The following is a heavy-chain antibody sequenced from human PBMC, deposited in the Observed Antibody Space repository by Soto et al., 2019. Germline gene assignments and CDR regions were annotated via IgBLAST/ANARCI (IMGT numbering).Heavy chain of an antibody. Sequence: SLRLSCAASGFTFSGYGMHWVRQAPGKGLEWVAVISHDGSNKYYADSVKGRFTISRDNSKNTLYLQMNSLRAEDTAVYYCAKDGVRYSYGLVDYWGQGTLVTVSS. CDR2: ISHDGSNK. V-gene: IGHV3-30*18. CDR1: GFTFSGYG. CDR3: AKDGVRYSYGLVDY. J-gene: IGHJ4*02. D-gene: IGHD5-18*01.